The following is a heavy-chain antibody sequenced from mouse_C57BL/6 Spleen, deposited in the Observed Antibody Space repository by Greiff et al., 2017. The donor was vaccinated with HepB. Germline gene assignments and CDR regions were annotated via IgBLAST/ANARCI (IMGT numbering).Heavy chain of an antibody. J-gene: IGHJ1*03. D-gene: IGHD1-1*01. V-gene: IGHV1-80*01. CDR3: ARGSYGSSHWYFDV. CDR2: IYPGDGDT. Sequence: VKLMESGAELVKPGASVKISCKASGYAFSSYWMNWVKQRPGKGLEWIGQIYPGDGDTNYNGKFKGKATLTADKSSSTAYMQLSSLTSEDSAVYFCARGSYGSSHWYFDVWGTGTTVTVSS. CDR1: GYAFSSYW.